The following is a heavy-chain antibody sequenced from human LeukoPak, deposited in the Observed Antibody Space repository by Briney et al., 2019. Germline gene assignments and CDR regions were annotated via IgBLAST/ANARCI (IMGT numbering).Heavy chain of an antibody. Sequence: ASVKVSCKASGYTFTSYYMHWVRQAPGQGLEWMGIINPSGGSTSYAQKFQGRVTMTRDTSTSTVYMELSSLRSEDTAVYYCATDVGYGSGSYYAFDYWGQGTLVTVSS. J-gene: IGHJ4*02. CDR3: ATDVGYGSGSYYAFDY. D-gene: IGHD3-10*01. CDR2: INPSGGST. V-gene: IGHV1-46*01. CDR1: GYTFTSYY.